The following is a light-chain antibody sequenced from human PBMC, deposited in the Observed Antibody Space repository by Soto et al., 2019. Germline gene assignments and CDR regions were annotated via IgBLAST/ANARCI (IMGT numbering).Light chain of an antibody. J-gene: IGKJ4*01. V-gene: IGKV3-11*01. Sequence: EIGLINSPATLSLSQRERATLSCRASQSVSSNLAWYQQNPGQAPRLLIFDASNRATGIPARFSGSGSGTDFTLTISSLEPEDFAVYYCQQHSDWPLTFGGGTKVDIK. CDR2: DAS. CDR1: QSVSSN. CDR3: QQHSDWPLT.